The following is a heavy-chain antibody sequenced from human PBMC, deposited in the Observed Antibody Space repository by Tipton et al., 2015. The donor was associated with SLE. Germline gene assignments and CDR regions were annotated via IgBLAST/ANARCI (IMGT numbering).Heavy chain of an antibody. Sequence: QLVQSGAEVKKPGESLKISCKGSGYSFTSYWIGWDRQMLGKGLEWMGIIYPGDSDTRYSPSFQGQVTISADKSISTAYLQWSSLKASDTAMYYCARRSITMFGVVVYFDLWGRGTLVAVSS. CDR1: GYSFTSYW. CDR2: IYPGDSDT. D-gene: IGHD3-3*01. J-gene: IGHJ2*01. V-gene: IGHV5-51*01. CDR3: ARRSITMFGVVVYFDL.